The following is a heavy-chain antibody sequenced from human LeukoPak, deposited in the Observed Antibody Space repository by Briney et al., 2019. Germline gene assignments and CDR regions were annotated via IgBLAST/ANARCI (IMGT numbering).Heavy chain of an antibody. J-gene: IGHJ5*01. CDR2: IKYDGSEK. Sequence: GGSLRLSCTASGFTFSNYWMSWVRQAPNKGLEWVANIKYDGSEKYYVDSVKGRLTISRDNAKNSLYLQMNSLRAEDTAVYYCAREPVRKRWFDSWGQGALVTVSS. CDR3: AREPVRKRWFDS. D-gene: IGHD3-10*01. V-gene: IGHV3-7*03. CDR1: GFTFSNYW.